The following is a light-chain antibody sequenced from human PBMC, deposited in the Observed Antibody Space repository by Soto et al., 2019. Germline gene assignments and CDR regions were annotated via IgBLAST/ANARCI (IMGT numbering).Light chain of an antibody. Sequence: QSVLTQSPSASGTPGQRVTTSCSGSSSNFGSNYVYWYQQLPGTAPKLLIYRNNQRPSGVPDRFSGSKSGTSASLAISGLRSEDEADYYCAAWDDSLSGRGVFGTGTKVTVL. CDR3: AAWDDSLSGRGV. V-gene: IGLV1-47*01. CDR1: SSNFGSNY. CDR2: RNN. J-gene: IGLJ1*01.